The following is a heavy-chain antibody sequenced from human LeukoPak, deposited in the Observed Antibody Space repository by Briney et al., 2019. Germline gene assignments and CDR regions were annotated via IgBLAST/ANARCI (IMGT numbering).Heavy chain of an antibody. V-gene: IGHV3-23*01. CDR2: ISGIGTTT. CDR3: TKKRTTSVTDWFDP. Sequence: GGSLRLSCTASGFTFSSYAMTWVRQAPGKGLECVSVISGIGTTTYYADSVKGRFTISRDNSENTLFLQMNSLRVEDTATYYCTKKRTTSVTDWFDPWGQGTLVTVSS. CDR1: GFTFSSYA. D-gene: IGHD4-17*01. J-gene: IGHJ5*02.